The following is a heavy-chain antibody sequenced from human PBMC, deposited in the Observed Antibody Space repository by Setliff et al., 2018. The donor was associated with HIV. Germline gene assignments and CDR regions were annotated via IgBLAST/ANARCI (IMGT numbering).Heavy chain of an antibody. V-gene: IGHV4-61*02. Sequence: SETLSLTCTVSGGSIASDICYWNWIRQPAGKGLEWIGRICTRGNTNYNPSLKSRVTISVDTSKNQFSLKLSSVTAADTAVYYCARYYYDRSGTLYAFDIWGQGTMVTVS. CDR2: ICTRGNT. CDR1: GGSIASDICY. J-gene: IGHJ3*02. D-gene: IGHD3-22*01. CDR3: ARYYYDRSGTLYAFDI.